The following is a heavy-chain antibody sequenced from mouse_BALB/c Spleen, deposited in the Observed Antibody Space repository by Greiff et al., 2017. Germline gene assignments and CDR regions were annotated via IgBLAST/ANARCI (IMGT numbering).Heavy chain of an antibody. V-gene: IGHV1S81*02. CDR2: INPSNGRT. CDR3: ARTDRDFDY. D-gene: IGHD3-3*01. J-gene: IGHJ2*01. CDR1: GYTLTSYW. Sequence: QVQLQQPGAELVKPGASVKLSCKASGYTLTSYWMHWVKQRPGQGLEWIGEINPSNGRTNYNEKFKSKATLTVDKSSSTAYMQLSSLTSEDSAVYYCARTDRDFDYWGQGTTLTVSS.